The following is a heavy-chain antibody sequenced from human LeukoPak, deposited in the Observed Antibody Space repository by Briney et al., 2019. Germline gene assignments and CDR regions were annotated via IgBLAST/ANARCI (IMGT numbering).Heavy chain of an antibody. D-gene: IGHD6-6*01. V-gene: IGHV4-59*02. CDR3: ARWGSIAVARFDY. Sequence: PSETLSPTCTVSGGSVSSYYWSWIRQPPGKGLEWIGYIYYTGSTNYNPSLTSRVNISVDTSKNQFSLNLTSVTAADTAVYYCARWGSIAVARFDYWGQGTLVTVSS. J-gene: IGHJ4*02. CDR1: GGSVSSYY. CDR2: IYYTGST.